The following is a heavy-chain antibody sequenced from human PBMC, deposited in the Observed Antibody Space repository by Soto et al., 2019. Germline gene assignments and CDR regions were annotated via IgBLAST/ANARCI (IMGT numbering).Heavy chain of an antibody. CDR1: GGSITSNNW. CDR2: IYHSRRT. V-gene: IGHV4-4*02. CDR3: ARAGDSALTGTFDV. Sequence: QVQLQESGPGLVKPSGTLSLTCAVSGGSITSNNWWSWVRQPPGKGLEWIGEIYHSRRTNYNPSLKSRVIMSVDKSKNQFSLNLYSVTAADTALYYCARAGDSALTGTFDVWGRGTMVTVSS. D-gene: IGHD4-17*01. J-gene: IGHJ3*01.